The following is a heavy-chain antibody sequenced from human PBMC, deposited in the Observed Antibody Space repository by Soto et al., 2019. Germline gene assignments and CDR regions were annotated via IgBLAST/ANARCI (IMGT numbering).Heavy chain of an antibody. CDR1: GFTVSSNY. V-gene: IGHV3-23*01. J-gene: IGHJ3*02. D-gene: IGHD3-22*01. CDR3: AKHGDSSGYYPRGAFDI. CDR2: ISGSGGST. Sequence: GGSLRLSCAASGFTVSSNYMSWVRQAPGKGLEWVSAISGSGGSTYYADSVKGRFTISRDNSKNTLYLQMNSLRAEDTAVYYCAKHGDSSGYYPRGAFDIWGQGTMVTVSS.